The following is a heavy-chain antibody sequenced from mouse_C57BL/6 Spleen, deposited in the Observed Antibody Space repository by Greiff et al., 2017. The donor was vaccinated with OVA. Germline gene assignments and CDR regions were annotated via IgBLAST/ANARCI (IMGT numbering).Heavy chain of an antibody. V-gene: IGHV1-42*01. D-gene: IGHD2-4*01. Sequence: EVQLQQSGPELVKPGASVKISCKASGYSFTGYYMNWVKQSPEKSLEWIGEINPSTGGTTYNQKFKAKATLTVDKSSSTAYMQLKSLTSEDSAVYYCARLGYDYDETYWGQGTLVTVSA. CDR2: INPSTGGT. CDR3: ARLGYDYDETY. CDR1: GYSFTGYY. J-gene: IGHJ3*01.